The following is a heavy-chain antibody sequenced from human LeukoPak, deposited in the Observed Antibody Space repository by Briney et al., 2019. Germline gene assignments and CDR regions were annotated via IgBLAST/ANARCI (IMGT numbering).Heavy chain of an antibody. J-gene: IGHJ6*02. CDR2: ISYDGSNK. CDR1: GFTFSSYA. CDR3: ARDRRYYGMDV. Sequence: GRSLRLSCAASGFTFSSYAMHWVRQAPGKGLEWVAVISYDGSNKYYADSVKGRFTISRDNSKNTLYLQMNSLRAEDTAVYYCARDRRYYGMDVWGQGTMVTVSS. V-gene: IGHV3-30-3*01.